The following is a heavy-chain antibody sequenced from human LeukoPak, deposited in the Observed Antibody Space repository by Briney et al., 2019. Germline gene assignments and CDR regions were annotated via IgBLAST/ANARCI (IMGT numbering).Heavy chain of an antibody. J-gene: IGHJ4*02. CDR3: ARGPEYYDFWSGYYGSDY. Sequence: PSETLSLTCAVYGGSFSGYYWSWIRQPPGKGLEWIGEINHSGSTSYNPSLKSRVTISVDTSKNQFSLKLSSVTAADTAVYYCARGPEYYDFWSGYYGSDYWGQRTLVTVSS. CDR2: INHSGST. D-gene: IGHD3-3*01. V-gene: IGHV4-34*01. CDR1: GGSFSGYY.